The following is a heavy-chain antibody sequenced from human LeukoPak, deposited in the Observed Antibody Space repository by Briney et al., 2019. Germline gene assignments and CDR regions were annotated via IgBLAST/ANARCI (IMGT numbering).Heavy chain of an antibody. V-gene: IGHV1-2*02. D-gene: IGHD3-16*01. CDR1: GYIFTAYH. CDR2: INPDSDGT. CDR3: ARDMGGQNYRYYYGMDV. Sequence: ASVKVSCQASGYIFTAYHMHWVRQAPGQGLEWMGWINPDSDGTKYAQRFQGRVAMTRDRSSTTAYLELSMLRSDDTAVYYCARDMGGQNYRYYYGMDVWGQGTTVTVSS. J-gene: IGHJ6*02.